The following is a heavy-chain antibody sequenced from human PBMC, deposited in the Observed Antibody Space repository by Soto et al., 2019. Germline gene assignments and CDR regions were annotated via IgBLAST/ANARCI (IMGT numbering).Heavy chain of an antibody. CDR3: AKETPYDSSGYSYFDN. Sequence: PGGSLRLSCAASGFTFSSHGMHWVRQAPGKGLEWVAVISYDGSNKYYADSVKGRFTISRDNSKNTLYLQMNSLRAEDTAVYYCAKETPYDSSGYSYFDNWGQGTLVTVSS. CDR2: ISYDGSNK. CDR1: GFTFSSHG. D-gene: IGHD3-22*01. V-gene: IGHV3-30*18. J-gene: IGHJ4*02.